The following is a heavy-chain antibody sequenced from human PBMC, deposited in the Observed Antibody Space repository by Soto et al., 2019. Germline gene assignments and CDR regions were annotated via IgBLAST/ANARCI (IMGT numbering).Heavy chain of an antibody. CDR3: AKDGLDDFGDYDYYYYCMDF. V-gene: IGHV3-23*01. J-gene: IGHJ6*03. D-gene: IGHD4-17*01. CDR1: GFTFSSYA. Sequence: PGGSLRLCCAASGFTFSSYAMSWVRQAPGKGLEWVSAISGSGGSTYYADSVKGRFTISRDNSKNTLYLQMNSLRAEDTAVYYCAKDGLDDFGDYDYYYYCMDFWSKGSSVTVSS. CDR2: ISGSGGST.